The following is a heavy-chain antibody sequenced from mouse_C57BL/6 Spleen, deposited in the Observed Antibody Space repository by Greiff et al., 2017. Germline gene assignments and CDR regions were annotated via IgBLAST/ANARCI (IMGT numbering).Heavy chain of an antibody. CDR2: ISYDGSN. Sequence: VQLKESGPGLVKPSQSLSLTCSVTGYSITSGYYWNWIRQFPGNKLEWMGYISYDGSNNYNPSLKNRISITRDTSKNQFFLKLNSVTTEDTATYYCASGDYFDYWGQGTTLTVSS. CDR1: GYSITSGYY. J-gene: IGHJ2*01. CDR3: ASGDYFDY. V-gene: IGHV3-6*01.